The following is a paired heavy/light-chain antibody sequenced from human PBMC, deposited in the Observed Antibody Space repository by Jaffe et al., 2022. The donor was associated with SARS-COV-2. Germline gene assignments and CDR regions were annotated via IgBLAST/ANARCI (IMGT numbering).Heavy chain of an antibody. Sequence: EVQVVESGGGLVQPGGSLRLSCAASGFTFRIYAMSWVRQAPGKGLEWVSYISSTGSSIYSADSVKGRFTISRDNAKNVLYLQMNSLRVDDTAVYYCARRPSRVASGGRIVYDDYHYYLDVWGNGTTVAVSS. CDR1: GFTFRIYA. D-gene: IGHD6-19*01. V-gene: IGHV3-48*01. CDR2: ISSTGSSI. J-gene: IGHJ6*03. CDR3: ARRPSRVASGGRIVYDDYHYYLDV.
Light chain of an antibody. V-gene: IGKV3-20*01. J-gene: IGKJ3*01. Sequence: EIVLTQSPGTLSLSPGERATLSCRASQSVTSSYLAWYQQKPGQTPRLLIYGASTRATGTPDRFSGSGSGTDFTLTISSLEPEDFAVYYCQHLGSSPPITFGPGTKVDIK. CDR2: GAS. CDR1: QSVTSSY. CDR3: QHLGSSPPIT.